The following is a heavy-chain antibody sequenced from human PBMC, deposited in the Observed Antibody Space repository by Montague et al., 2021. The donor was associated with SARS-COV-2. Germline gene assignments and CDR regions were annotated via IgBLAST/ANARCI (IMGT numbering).Heavy chain of an antibody. V-gene: IGHV4-59*03. J-gene: IGHJ4*02. CDR1: GGSIRSCY. D-gene: IGHD1-26*01. Sequence: SETLSLTCTVSGGSIRSCYWSWIRQTPGKGLEWIGYIYYDGSTNYKPSLKSRVTMSVDSSKNQFSLRLSSVTAADTAVYYCARYGSYFEHWSQGTLVTVSS. CDR3: ARYGSYFEH. CDR2: IYYDGST.